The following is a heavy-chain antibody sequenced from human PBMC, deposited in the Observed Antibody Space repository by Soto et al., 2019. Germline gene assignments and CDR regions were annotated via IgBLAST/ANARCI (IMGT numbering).Heavy chain of an antibody. CDR1: GYTFNNYG. V-gene: IGHV1-18*01. D-gene: IGHD3-10*01. CDR2: ISAYNGNA. CDR3: ARGTRRFGELFDAFDI. J-gene: IGHJ3*02. Sequence: QVQLAQSGYEVKEPGASVTVSCKASGYTFNNYGITWVRQAPGQGLEWIGWISAYNGNANYAQKFQGRVTLTRDTSTSTAYLELRSLRSDDTAVYYCARGTRRFGELFDAFDIWGQGTMVPVSS.